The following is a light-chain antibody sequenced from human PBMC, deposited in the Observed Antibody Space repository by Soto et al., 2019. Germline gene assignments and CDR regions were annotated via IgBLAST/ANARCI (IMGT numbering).Light chain of an antibody. CDR2: EVN. Sequence: QSVLTQPASVSGSPGQSITISCTGTSSDVGGYNYVSWSQQHPGNAPRLMIYEVNNRRSGVPHRFSGSKSGHTASLTISGLQAEDEADYYCSSKTSSRTPFVFGTGTKSPS. CDR1: SSDVGGYNY. J-gene: IGLJ1*01. V-gene: IGLV2-14*01. CDR3: SSKTSSRTPFV.